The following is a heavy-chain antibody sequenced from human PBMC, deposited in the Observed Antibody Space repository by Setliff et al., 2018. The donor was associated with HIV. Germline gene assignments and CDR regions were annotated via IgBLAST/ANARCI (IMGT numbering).Heavy chain of an antibody. Sequence: PGGSLRLSCAASGFTFRNYGMHWVRQAPGKGLEWVAFIRLDGSDKFYADSVKGRFTISRDNSKNTLFLQMNSLRSEDTAVYYCARDMWNRRMFYFDSWGQGTLVTVSS. V-gene: IGHV3-30*02. CDR3: ARDMWNRRMFYFDS. CDR2: IRLDGSDK. J-gene: IGHJ4*02. CDR1: GFTFRNYG. D-gene: IGHD1-1*01.